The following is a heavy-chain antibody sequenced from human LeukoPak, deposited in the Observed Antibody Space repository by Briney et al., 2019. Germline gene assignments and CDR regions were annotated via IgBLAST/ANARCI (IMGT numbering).Heavy chain of an antibody. J-gene: IGHJ4*02. D-gene: IGHD5-24*01. Sequence: GGSLRLSCAASGFTFSHFAMHWVRQAPGKGLEWVAVVSSHGNDGYYADSVKGRFTISRDNSKNTLYLQIDSLRAEDTAIYYCTRDAYNFNDFDYWGQGTLVTVSS. CDR2: VSSHGNDG. CDR3: TRDAYNFNDFDY. CDR1: GFTFSHFA. V-gene: IGHV3-30*01.